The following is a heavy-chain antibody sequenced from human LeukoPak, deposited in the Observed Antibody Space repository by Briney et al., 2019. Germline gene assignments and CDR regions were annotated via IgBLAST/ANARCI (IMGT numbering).Heavy chain of an antibody. CDR2: IRYDGSNK. V-gene: IGHV3-30*02. CDR3: AKDRGSTIITQDFDY. J-gene: IGHJ4*02. CDR1: GFTFSSYS. D-gene: IGHD5/OR15-5a*01. Sequence: PGGSLRLSCAASGFTFSSYSMNWVRQAPGKGLEWVAFIRYDGSNKYYADSVKGRFTIYRDNSKNTLYLQMNSLRAEDTALYYCAKDRGSTIITQDFDYWGQGTLVTVSS.